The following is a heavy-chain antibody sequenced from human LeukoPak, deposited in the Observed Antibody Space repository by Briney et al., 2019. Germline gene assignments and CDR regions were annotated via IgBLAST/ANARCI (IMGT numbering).Heavy chain of an antibody. D-gene: IGHD3-22*01. CDR1: GVSITSYSYS. J-gene: IGHJ3*02. CDR2: FFYSGSS. Sequence: SETLSLTCTVSGVSITSYSYSWGWIRQPPGKGPEWIGSFFYSGSSYYNPSLKSRVTISVDTSKNQFSLKLSSVTAADTAVYYCAREGSSYDSSTNDAFDIWGQGTMVTVSS. CDR3: AREGSSYDSSTNDAFDI. V-gene: IGHV4-39*02.